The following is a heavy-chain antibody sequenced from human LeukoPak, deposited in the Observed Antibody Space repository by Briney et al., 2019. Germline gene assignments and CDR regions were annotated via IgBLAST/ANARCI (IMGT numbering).Heavy chain of an antibody. Sequence: GGSLRLSCAASGFTFSNAWMSWVRQAPGKGLEWVGRIKSKTDGGTTDYAAPVKGRFTISRDESKNTLYLQMNSLKTEDTAVYYCTTGGVVVVVAATLADYWGQGTLVTVSS. J-gene: IGHJ4*02. CDR2: IKSKTDGGTT. V-gene: IGHV3-15*01. D-gene: IGHD2-15*01. CDR3: TTGGVVVVVAATLADY. CDR1: GFTFSNAW.